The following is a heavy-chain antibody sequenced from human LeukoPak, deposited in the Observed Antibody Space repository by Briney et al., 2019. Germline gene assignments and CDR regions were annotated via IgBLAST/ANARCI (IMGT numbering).Heavy chain of an antibody. V-gene: IGHV3-23*01. J-gene: IGHJ3*02. CDR3: AKDRVLRPDAFDI. D-gene: IGHD3-3*01. Sequence: GGSLRLSCAASGFTFSSYAMSWVRQAPGKGLEWVSAISGSGGSTYYADSVKVRFTISRDNSKNTLYLQMNSLRAEDTAVYYCAKDRVLRPDAFDIWGQGTMVTVSS. CDR2: ISGSGGST. CDR1: GFTFSSYA.